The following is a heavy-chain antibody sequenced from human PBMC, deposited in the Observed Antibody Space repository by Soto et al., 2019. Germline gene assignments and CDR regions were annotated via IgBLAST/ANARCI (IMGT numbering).Heavy chain of an antibody. V-gene: IGHV3-7*01. Sequence: EVQLVESGGGLVQPGGSLRLSCAGSGFTFSTFWMSWVRQAPGKGLEWVANKNQDGSNKYYVDSVKGRFTISRDNAKNSLYLQMNSLRAEDTAVYYCANDYGKVDYWGQGTLVTVSS. CDR1: GFTFSTFW. J-gene: IGHJ4*02. CDR2: KNQDGSNK. CDR3: ANDYGKVDY. D-gene: IGHD3-10*01.